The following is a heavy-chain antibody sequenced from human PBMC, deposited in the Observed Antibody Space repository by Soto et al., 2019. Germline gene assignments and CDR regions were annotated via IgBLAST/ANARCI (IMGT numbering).Heavy chain of an antibody. J-gene: IGHJ4*02. V-gene: IGHV4-59*08. CDR2: IYYSGST. CDR3: ARRRYSSGLSVGVDYYFDY. D-gene: IGHD6-19*01. Sequence: QVQLQESGPGLVKPSETLSLTCTVSGGSISSYYWSWIRQPPGKGLEWIGYIYYSGSTNYNPSLKSRVPISVDTSKNQVSLKLSSVTAADTAVYYCARRRYSSGLSVGVDYYFDYWGQGTLVTVSS. CDR1: GGSISSYY.